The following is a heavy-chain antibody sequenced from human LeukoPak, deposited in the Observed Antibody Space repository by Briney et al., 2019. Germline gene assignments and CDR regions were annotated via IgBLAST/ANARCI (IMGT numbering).Heavy chain of an antibody. CDR1: GYTFTNYD. D-gene: IGHD2-2*01. J-gene: IGHJ4*02. Sequence: ASVKVSCKASGYTFTNYDINWVRQATGQGLEWMGWMNPNSGDSHSVDKFQGRVTMTRDTSIRTAYMELSGLRSDDTAVYYCARRYCISTGCSAFDYWGPGTPVTVSS. V-gene: IGHV1-8*01. CDR3: ARRYCISTGCSAFDY. CDR2: MNPNSGDS.